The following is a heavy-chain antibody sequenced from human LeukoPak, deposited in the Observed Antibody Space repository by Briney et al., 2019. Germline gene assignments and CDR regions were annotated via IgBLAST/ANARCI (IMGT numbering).Heavy chain of an antibody. D-gene: IGHD3-9*01. V-gene: IGHV3-23*01. CDR1: GFTFRSYA. CDR3: ARGITGHYGNDY. CDR2: MSATGNT. J-gene: IGHJ4*02. Sequence: GSLRLSCVGSGFTFRSYAMSWVRQAPGKGLEWVSAMSATGNTFYADSVTGRFTISRDNSDNTLFLQMDSLGVSDTAIYYCARGITGHYGNDYWGQGTPVTVSS.